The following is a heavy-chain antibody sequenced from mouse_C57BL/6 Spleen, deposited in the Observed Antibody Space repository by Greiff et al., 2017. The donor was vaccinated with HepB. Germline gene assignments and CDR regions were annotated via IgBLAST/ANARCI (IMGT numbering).Heavy chain of an antibody. J-gene: IGHJ2*01. CDR2: IYPGSGNT. CDR1: GYSFTSYY. V-gene: IGHV1-66*01. CDR3: ARSEDYYGSFSGVDY. Sequence: QVQLKQSGPELVKPGASVKISCKASGYSFTSYYIHWVKQRPGQGLEWIGWIYPGSGNTKYNEKFKGKATLTADTSSSTAYMQLSSLTSEDSAVYYCARSEDYYGSFSGVDYWGQGTTLTVSS. D-gene: IGHD1-1*01.